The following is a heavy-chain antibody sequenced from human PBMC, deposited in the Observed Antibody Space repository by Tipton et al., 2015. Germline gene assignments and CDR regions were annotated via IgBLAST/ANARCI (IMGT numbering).Heavy chain of an antibody. J-gene: IGHJ4*02. CDR2: SYYSGST. D-gene: IGHD3-16*01. Sequence: TLSLTCTVSGDSISSGGYYWSWSRQHPGKGLEWLGYSYYSGSTYYNPSLKSRLTISVDMSKNQFSLKLSSVTAADTAVYYCARGPFVSFDSWARGILVTASS. V-gene: IGHV4-31*03. CDR1: GDSISSGGYY. CDR3: ARGPFVSFDS.